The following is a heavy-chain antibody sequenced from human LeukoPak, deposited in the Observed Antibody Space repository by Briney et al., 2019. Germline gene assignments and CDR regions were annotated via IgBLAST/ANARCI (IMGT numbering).Heavy chain of an antibody. Sequence: PGGSLRLSCAASGFTFSSYSMNWVRQAPGKGLEWVSPISSSSSYIYYADSVKGRFTISRDNAKNSLYLQMNSLRAEDTAVYYCAAGTVVNYFDYWGQGTLVTVSS. V-gene: IGHV3-21*01. CDR2: ISSSSSYI. D-gene: IGHD4-23*01. CDR1: GFTFSSYS. J-gene: IGHJ4*02. CDR3: AAGTVVNYFDY.